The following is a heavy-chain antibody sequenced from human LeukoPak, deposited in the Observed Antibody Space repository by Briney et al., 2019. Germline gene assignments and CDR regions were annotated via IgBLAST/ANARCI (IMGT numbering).Heavy chain of an antibody. V-gene: IGHV1-46*01. D-gene: IGHD6-13*01. CDR2: INPSGGST. J-gene: IGHJ2*01. CDR1: GYNFTSYY. Sequence: ASVKVSCKTSGYNFTSYYMHWVRQAPGQGLEWMGIINPSGGSTNYAQKFQGRVTMTRDMFTSTVYMELSSLRSEDTAVHYCARDPIIAAADHWYFDLWGRGTLVTVSS. CDR3: ARDPIIAAADHWYFDL.